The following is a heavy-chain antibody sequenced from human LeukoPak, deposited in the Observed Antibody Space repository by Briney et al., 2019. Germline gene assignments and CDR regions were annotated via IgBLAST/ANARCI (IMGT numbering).Heavy chain of an antibody. Sequence: GGSLRLSCAASGFTFSSYGMSWVRQAPGKGLEWVSAISGSGGSTYYADSVKGRFTISRDNSKNTLYLQMNSLRAEDTAVYYCAKLGGLWFGELNYWGQGTLVTVSS. V-gene: IGHV3-23*01. J-gene: IGHJ4*02. CDR3: AKLGGLWFGELNY. CDR2: ISGSGGST. CDR1: GFTFSSYG. D-gene: IGHD3-10*01.